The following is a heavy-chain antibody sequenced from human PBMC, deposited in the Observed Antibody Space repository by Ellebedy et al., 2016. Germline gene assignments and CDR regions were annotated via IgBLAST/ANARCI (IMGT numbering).Heavy chain of an antibody. CDR2: IKEDGSFK. CDR1: GFTFSSHA. D-gene: IGHD3-10*01. CDR3: ATDLRPLTRGWGY. V-gene: IGHV3-7*01. J-gene: IGHJ4*02. Sequence: GESLKISCEASGFTFSSHAMSWVRQAPGKGLEWVASIKEDGSFKQYVDSVRGRFTISRDNAKNSVYLQMNVLRVEDRGIYYCATDLRPLTRGWGYWGQGTLDTVSS.